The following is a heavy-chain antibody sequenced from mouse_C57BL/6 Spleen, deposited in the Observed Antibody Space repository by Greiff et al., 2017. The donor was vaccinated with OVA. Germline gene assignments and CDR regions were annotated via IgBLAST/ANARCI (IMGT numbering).Heavy chain of an antibody. CDR2: LDPINGGP. V-gene: IGHV1-72*01. Sequence: QVQLQQPGAELVKPGASVTLSCKASGYPFTNYWLHWVNPRPGRGLEWIGRLDPINGGPKYNEKFKSKATLTVDKPSSTVYMQLSSLTSEDSAVYYCTRPLERCFDYWGQGTTLTGSS. J-gene: IGHJ2*01. CDR3: TRPLERCFDY. CDR1: GYPFTNYW. D-gene: IGHD1-1*01.